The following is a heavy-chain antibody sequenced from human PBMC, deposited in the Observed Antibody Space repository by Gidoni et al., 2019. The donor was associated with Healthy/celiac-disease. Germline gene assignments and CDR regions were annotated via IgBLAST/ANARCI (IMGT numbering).Heavy chain of an antibody. D-gene: IGHD6-19*01. Sequence: QVQLVESGGGVVQPGGSLRPSCAASVFTFSSYGMPWVRQAPGKGLDWVAFIRYDGSNKYNADSVKGRFTISRDNSKNTLYLQMNSLRAEDTAVYYCAKPGDKAVAGWYCYMDVWGKGTTVTVSS. CDR2: IRYDGSNK. J-gene: IGHJ6*03. CDR1: VFTFSSYG. V-gene: IGHV3-30*02. CDR3: AKPGDKAVAGWYCYMDV.